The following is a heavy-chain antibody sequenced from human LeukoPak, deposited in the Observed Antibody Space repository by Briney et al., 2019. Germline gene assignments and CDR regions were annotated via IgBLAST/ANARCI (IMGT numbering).Heavy chain of an antibody. CDR2: ITGSGGTI. CDR3: ARIIVGATMYAFDI. Sequence: PGGSLRLSCATSGFTFSIYAMTWVRRAPGKGLEWVSTITGSGGTIYYADSVKGRFTISRDNSKNTLYLQMNSLRAEDTAVYYCARIIVGATMYAFDIWGQGTMVTVSS. V-gene: IGHV3-23*01. D-gene: IGHD1-26*01. J-gene: IGHJ3*02. CDR1: GFTFSIYA.